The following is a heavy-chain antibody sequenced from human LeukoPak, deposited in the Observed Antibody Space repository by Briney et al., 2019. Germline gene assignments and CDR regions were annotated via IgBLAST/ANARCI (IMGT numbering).Heavy chain of an antibody. Sequence: GGSLRLSCAASGFTFSSYAMSWVRQAPGKGLEWVSAINRNGGSTNYADSVKGRFTISRDTSKNTLYLQLNSLRAEDTAVYYCAKTKKDSSREYWGQGTLVTVSS. J-gene: IGHJ4*02. D-gene: IGHD6-13*01. V-gene: IGHV3-23*01. CDR2: INRNGGST. CDR3: AKTKKDSSREY. CDR1: GFTFSSYA.